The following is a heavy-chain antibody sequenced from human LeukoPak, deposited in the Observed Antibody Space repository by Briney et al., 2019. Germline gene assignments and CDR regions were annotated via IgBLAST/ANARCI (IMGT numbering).Heavy chain of an antibody. Sequence: PSETLSLTCTVSGGSISSSSYYWGWIRQPPGKGLEWIGSIYYSGSTYYNPSLKSRVTISVDTSKNQFSLKLSSVTAADTAVYYCARGPKLGFPAEYYYYMDVWGKGTTVTVSS. D-gene: IGHD7-27*01. J-gene: IGHJ6*03. V-gene: IGHV4-39*01. CDR1: GGSISSSSYY. CDR3: ARGPKLGFPAEYYYYMDV. CDR2: IYYSGST.